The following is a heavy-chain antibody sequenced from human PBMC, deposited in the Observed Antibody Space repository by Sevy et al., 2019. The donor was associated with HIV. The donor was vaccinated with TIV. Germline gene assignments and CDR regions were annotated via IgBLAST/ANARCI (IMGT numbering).Heavy chain of an antibody. D-gene: IGHD1-1*01. V-gene: IGHV3-7*01. CDR2: VNLDGSEK. Sequence: GGSLRLSCAASGFTFSSYWMSWVRQSPERGLEWVANVNLDGSEKFYGDSVKGRFTVSRDNTKNLLYLQMNSLRVEGTAVYYCARNNAGGNPWVHWGQGTLVTVSS. J-gene: IGHJ4*02. CDR3: ARNNAGGNPWVH. CDR1: GFTFSSYW.